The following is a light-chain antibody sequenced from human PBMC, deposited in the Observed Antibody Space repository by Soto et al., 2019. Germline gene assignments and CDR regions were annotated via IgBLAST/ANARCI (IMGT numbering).Light chain of an antibody. Sequence: DIQMTQSPSTLSASVGDRVTITCRASQSIRSWLAWYQQKPGKAPKLLIYKASSLESGVPSRFSGSGSGTEFTLTISSLQPDDFATYYCQQYSSHSRTFGQGTKVEI. V-gene: IGKV1-5*03. CDR3: QQYSSHSRT. CDR2: KAS. CDR1: QSIRSW. J-gene: IGKJ1*01.